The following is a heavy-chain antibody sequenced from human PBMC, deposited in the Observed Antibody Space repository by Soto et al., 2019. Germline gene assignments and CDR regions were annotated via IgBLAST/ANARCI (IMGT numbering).Heavy chain of an antibody. J-gene: IGHJ6*02. V-gene: IGHV3-13*01. D-gene: IGHD3-22*01. CDR3: AREVGYYDSSGATTSYYYGMDV. CDR2: IGTAGDT. Sequence: PGGSLRLSCAASGFTFSSYDMHWVRQATGKGLEWVSAIGTAGDTYYPGSVKGRFTISRENAKNSLYLQMNSLRAEDTAVYYCAREVGYYDSSGATTSYYYGMDVWGQGTTVTVSS. CDR1: GFTFSSYD.